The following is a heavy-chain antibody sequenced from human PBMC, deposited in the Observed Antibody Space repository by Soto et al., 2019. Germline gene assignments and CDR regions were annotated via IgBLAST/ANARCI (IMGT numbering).Heavy chain of an antibody. V-gene: IGHV1-69*01. CDR2: SIPIFGTA. CDR1: GGTFSSYA. Sequence: QVQLVQSGAEVKKPGSSVKVSCKASGGTFSSYAISWVRQAPGQGLEWMGGSIPIFGTANYAQKFQGRVTITADESTSTAYMELSSLRSEDTAVYYCASCSGGSCQGAYYYYGMDVWGQGTTVTVSS. D-gene: IGHD2-15*01. CDR3: ASCSGGSCQGAYYYYGMDV. J-gene: IGHJ6*02.